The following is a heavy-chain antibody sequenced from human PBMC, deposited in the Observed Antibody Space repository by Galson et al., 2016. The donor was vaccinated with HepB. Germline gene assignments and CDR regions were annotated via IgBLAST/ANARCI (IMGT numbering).Heavy chain of an antibody. CDR2: INHNGNI. CDR3: ARGRRRGDGYNYFDF. D-gene: IGHD5-24*01. Sequence: LTCGVFGGSFSGYYWNWVRQSPGKGPEWIAEINHNGNINDNPSLTSRVTVSVDASRNQFSLNLTSVTAADTAVYYCARGRRRGDGYNYFDFWGQGTLVTVSS. CDR1: GGSFSGYY. V-gene: IGHV4-34*01. J-gene: IGHJ4*02.